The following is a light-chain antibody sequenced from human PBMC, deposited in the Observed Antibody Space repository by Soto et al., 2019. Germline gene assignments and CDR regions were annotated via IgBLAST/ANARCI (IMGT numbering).Light chain of an antibody. Sequence: DFQMTQSPSSLSASVGDRITITCRTSQSIRGYLNWFHQKPGKAPKLLIFAASSLQGGVPSRFSGSGSATDFTLTISSLQPEDFATYYCQQSYSTPFTFGPGTKVDIK. CDR3: QQSYSTPFT. J-gene: IGKJ3*01. CDR1: QSIRGY. CDR2: AAS. V-gene: IGKV1-39*01.